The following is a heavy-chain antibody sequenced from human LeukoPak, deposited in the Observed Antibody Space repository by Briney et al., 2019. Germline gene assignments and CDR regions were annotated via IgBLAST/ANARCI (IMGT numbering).Heavy chain of an antibody. Sequence: PSETLSLTCAVSGYSISSLYYWGWIRQPPGKGLEWITSIHHSGSTDYNPSLKSRVTISVDTSKNQFSLKLRYVTAADTGVYYCARLGYCSSTSCYPDYLGQGTLVTVSS. CDR1: GYSISSLYY. CDR2: IHHSGST. J-gene: IGHJ4*02. CDR3: ARLGYCSSTSCYPDY. V-gene: IGHV4-38-2*01. D-gene: IGHD2-2*01.